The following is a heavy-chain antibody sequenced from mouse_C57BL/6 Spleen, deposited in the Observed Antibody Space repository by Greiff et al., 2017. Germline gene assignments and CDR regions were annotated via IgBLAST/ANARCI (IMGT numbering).Heavy chain of an antibody. CDR3: ARLYYGSSSAWFAY. CDR2: INPSTGGT. CDR1: GYSFTGYY. J-gene: IGHJ3*01. Sequence: EVMLQQSGPELVKPGASVKISCKASGYSFTGYYMNWVKQSPEKSLEWIGEINPSTGGTTYNQKFKAKATLTVDKSSSTAYMQLKSLTSEDSAVYYCARLYYGSSSAWFAYWGQGTLVTVSA. V-gene: IGHV1-42*01. D-gene: IGHD1-1*01.